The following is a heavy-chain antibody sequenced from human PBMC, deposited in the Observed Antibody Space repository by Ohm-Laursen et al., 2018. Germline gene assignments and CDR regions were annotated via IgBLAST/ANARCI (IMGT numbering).Heavy chain of an antibody. CDR2: INPNSGGT. CDR3: AREVRLRYFDWAPDY. CDR1: GHTFTGYY. J-gene: IGHJ4*02. D-gene: IGHD3-9*01. V-gene: IGHV1-2*02. Sequence: ASVKVSCKASGHTFTGYYMHWVRQAPGQGLEWMGWINPNSGGTNYAQKFQGRVTMTRDTSISTAYMELSRLRSDDTAVYYCAREVRLRYFDWAPDYWGQGTLVTVSS.